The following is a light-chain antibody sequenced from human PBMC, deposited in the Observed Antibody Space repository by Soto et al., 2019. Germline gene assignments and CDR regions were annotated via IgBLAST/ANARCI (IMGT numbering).Light chain of an antibody. CDR2: EIN. CDR3: SSYTSSNTYI. J-gene: IGLJ2*01. CDR1: NSDIGPYTY. Sequence: QAASVSGSPGQSITISCTGTNSDIGPYTYVSWYQQHPGKAPKLMIYEINNRPSGVSYRFSGSKSGNTASLTISGLQAEDEADYYCSSYTSSNTYIFGGGTKVTVL. V-gene: IGLV2-14*01.